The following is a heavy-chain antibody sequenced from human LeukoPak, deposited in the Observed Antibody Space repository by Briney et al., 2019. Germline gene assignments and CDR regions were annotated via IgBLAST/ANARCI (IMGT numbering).Heavy chain of an antibody. V-gene: IGHV1-2*02. CDR2: INPNSGGT. J-gene: IGHJ4*01. CDR1: GYTFSDYY. Sequence: ASVKVSCKACGYTFSDYYVNWVRQAPGQGLEWMGWINPNSGGTNYAQKFQGRVTMTRDTSITTAYMELSSLRSDDTAMYYCSRALGTDYWGQGTMVTVSS. D-gene: IGHD1-14*01. CDR3: SRALGTDY.